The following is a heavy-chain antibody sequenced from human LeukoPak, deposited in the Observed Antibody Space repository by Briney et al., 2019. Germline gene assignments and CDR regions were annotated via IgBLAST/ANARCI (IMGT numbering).Heavy chain of an antibody. CDR1: GGSISSYY. D-gene: IGHD1-26*01. CDR2: IYASGST. CDR3: ARENSGSYREFDY. Sequence: SETLSLTCTVSGGSISSYYWSWIRHPAGKGLEWIGRIYASGSTNYNASLKSRVSMSVDTSKNQFSLKLSSVTAADTAVFYCARENSGSYREFDYWGQGTLVTVSS. J-gene: IGHJ4*02. V-gene: IGHV4-4*07.